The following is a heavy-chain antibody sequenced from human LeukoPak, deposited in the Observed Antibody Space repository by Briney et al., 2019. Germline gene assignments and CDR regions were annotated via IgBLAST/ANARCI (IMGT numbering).Heavy chain of an antibody. CDR2: INHSGST. V-gene: IGHV4-34*01. Sequence: NPSETLSLTCAVYGGSFSGYYWSWIRQPPGKGLEWIGEINHSGSTNYNPSLKSRVTISVDTSKNQFSLKLSSVTAADTAVYYCARRYSSSWYNFGYYYYYMDVWGKGTTVTISS. D-gene: IGHD6-13*01. CDR3: ARRYSSSWYNFGYYYYYMDV. J-gene: IGHJ6*03. CDR1: GGSFSGYY.